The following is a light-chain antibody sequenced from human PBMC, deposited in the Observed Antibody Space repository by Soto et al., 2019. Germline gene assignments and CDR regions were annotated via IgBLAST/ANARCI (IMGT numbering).Light chain of an antibody. J-gene: IGKJ2*02. CDR2: DAS. CDR1: QSVTDW. V-gene: IGKV1-5*01. Sequence: DIQLTQSPSTLSASEGDRVTITCRASQSVTDWLAWYQQKPGKAPKLLIYDASSLQSGVLSRFSGSGSGTEFSLTISSLQPDELATDDCQQYYRSCTFGQGTKVEIK. CDR3: QQYYRSCT.